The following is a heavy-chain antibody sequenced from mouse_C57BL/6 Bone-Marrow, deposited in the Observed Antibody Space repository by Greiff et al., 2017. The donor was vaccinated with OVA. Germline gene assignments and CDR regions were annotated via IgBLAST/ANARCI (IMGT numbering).Heavy chain of an antibody. CDR3: ARGGIDSNYLDY. CDR2: INPYNGGT. CDR1: GFTFTDSY. D-gene: IGHD2-5*01. J-gene: IGHJ2*01. Sequence: EVQLQQSGAVLVKPGASVKMSCTASGFTFTDSYMHWVKQSPGKGLEWIGCINPYNGGTSYTQKFKGKATMTVDKSSSTAYMELTSLTSEDSAVYYCARGGIDSNYLDYWGPSTTLTVSS. V-gene: IGHV1-19*01.